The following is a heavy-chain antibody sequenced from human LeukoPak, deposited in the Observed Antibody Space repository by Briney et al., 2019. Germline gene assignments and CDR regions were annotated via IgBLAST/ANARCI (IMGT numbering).Heavy chain of an antibody. V-gene: IGHV1-18*01. J-gene: IGHJ3*02. CDR3: AREGFKATAALDDALDI. Sequence: EASVKVSCKASGYTFTSYGISWVREAPGQGLEWMGWISTYNGNTKYAQRLQGRVTLTTDTSTSTAYMELRSLRSDDTAEYYCAREGFKATAALDDALDIWGQGTMVIVSA. D-gene: IGHD5-12*01. CDR1: GYTFTSYG. CDR2: ISTYNGNT.